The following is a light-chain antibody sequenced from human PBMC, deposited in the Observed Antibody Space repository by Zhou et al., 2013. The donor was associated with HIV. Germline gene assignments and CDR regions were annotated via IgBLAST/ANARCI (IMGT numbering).Light chain of an antibody. J-gene: IGKJ2*01. V-gene: IGKV1D-12*01. Sequence: DIQMTQSPSSVSASVGDRITITCRASQGISKWLAWYQQKPGKAPKLLIYGASSLQSGVPSRFSGSGFGTDFTLTINRLHPEDFAVYYCQQYGSSPLYTFGQGTKLEI. CDR3: QQYGSSPLYT. CDR1: QGISKW. CDR2: GAS.